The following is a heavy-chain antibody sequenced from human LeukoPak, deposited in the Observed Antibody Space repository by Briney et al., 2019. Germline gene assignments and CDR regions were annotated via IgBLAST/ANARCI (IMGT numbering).Heavy chain of an antibody. D-gene: IGHD1-26*01. CDR1: GYTFTGYF. CDR2: INPNSYGT. CDR3: AREMLSYSGSPINWFDP. V-gene: IGHV1-2*02. Sequence: ASVKVSCKASGYTFTGYFIYWMRQAPGQGPEWMGWINPNSYGTNFAQKFRGRMTLTRDTSTSTVYMDLSSLTSDDTAVYYCAREMLSYSGSPINWFDPWGQGTLVTVPS. J-gene: IGHJ5*02.